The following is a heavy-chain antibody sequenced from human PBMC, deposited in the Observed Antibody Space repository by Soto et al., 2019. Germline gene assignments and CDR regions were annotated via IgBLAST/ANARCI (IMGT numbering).Heavy chain of an antibody. CDR3: ARDNGRQGYYYGSGSPRYYYYYGMDV. CDR1: GYTFTGYY. J-gene: IGHJ6*02. CDR2: INPNSGGT. V-gene: IGHV1-2*04. D-gene: IGHD3-10*01. Sequence: ASVKVSCKASGYTFTGYYMHWVRQAPGQGLEWMGWINPNSGGTNYAQKFQGWVTMTRDTSISTAYMELSRLRSDDTAVYYCARDNGRQGYYYGSGSPRYYYYYGMDVWGQGTTVTVSS.